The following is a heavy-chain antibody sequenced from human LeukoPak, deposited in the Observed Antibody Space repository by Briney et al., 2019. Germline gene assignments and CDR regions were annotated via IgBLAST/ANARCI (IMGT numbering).Heavy chain of an antibody. CDR2: INHSGST. CDR1: GGSFSGYY. Sequence: SETLSLTCAVYGGSFSGYYWSWIRQPPGKGLEWIGEINHSGSTNYNPSLKSRVTISVDTSKNQFSLKLSSVTATDTAVYYCARLEVCSSTSCYGYGMDVWGQGTTVTVSS. V-gene: IGHV4-34*01. CDR3: ARLEVCSSTSCYGYGMDV. D-gene: IGHD2-2*01. J-gene: IGHJ6*02.